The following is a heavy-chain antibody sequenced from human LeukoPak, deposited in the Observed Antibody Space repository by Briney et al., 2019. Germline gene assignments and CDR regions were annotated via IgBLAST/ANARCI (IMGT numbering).Heavy chain of an antibody. CDR2: IWDDGSDK. Sequence: QTGGSLRLSCVASGFTFNIYGMHWVRQAPGKGLEWVAFIWDDGSDKYYVDSVKGRFTISRDNSKNTLYLQMNSLRAEDTAVYYCAKVHEGDAFDIWGQGTMVTVSS. V-gene: IGHV3-30*02. J-gene: IGHJ3*02. CDR3: AKVHEGDAFDI. CDR1: GFTFNIYG.